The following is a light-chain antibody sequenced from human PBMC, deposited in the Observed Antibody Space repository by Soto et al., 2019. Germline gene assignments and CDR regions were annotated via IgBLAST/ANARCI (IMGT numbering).Light chain of an antibody. V-gene: IGLV2-14*01. CDR3: SSKTSSSSPFV. CDR1: TSDVGAYNY. CDR2: EVS. J-gene: IGLJ1*01. Sequence: QSVLTQPASVSGSPGQSITISCTGSTSDVGAYNYVSWYKHHPGQAPQLMIYEVSNRPSGVSNRFSGSKSGNTASLTISGLQVDDEGDYHCSSKTSSSSPFVFGTGTKVTVL.